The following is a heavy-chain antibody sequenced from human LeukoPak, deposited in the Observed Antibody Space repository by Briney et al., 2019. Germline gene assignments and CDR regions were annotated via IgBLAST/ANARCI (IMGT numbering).Heavy chain of an antibody. J-gene: IGHJ4*01. CDR3: AKGIYSSGWSYFDY. D-gene: IGHD6-19*01. Sequence: AGGSLRLSCAASGFTLSNYAMNWVRQPPGKGLEWVSAMSGSDYYTDYADSVKGRFTISRDNSKNTLYLQMNSLRAEDTAVYYCAKGIYSSGWSYFDYWGHGTLVTVSS. V-gene: IGHV3-23*01. CDR1: GFTLSNYA. CDR2: MSGSDYYT.